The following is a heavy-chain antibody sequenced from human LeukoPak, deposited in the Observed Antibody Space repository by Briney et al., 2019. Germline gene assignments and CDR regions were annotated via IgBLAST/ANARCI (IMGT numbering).Heavy chain of an antibody. J-gene: IGHJ4*02. D-gene: IGHD3-9*01. Sequence: GASVKVSYKASGYTFTGYYMHWVRQAPGQGLEWMGRINPNSGGTNYAQKFQGRVTMTRDTSISTAYMELSRLRSDDTAVYYCARKEGFDWLFKYWGQGTLVTVSS. CDR2: INPNSGGT. V-gene: IGHV1-2*06. CDR3: ARKEGFDWLFKY. CDR1: GYTFTGYY.